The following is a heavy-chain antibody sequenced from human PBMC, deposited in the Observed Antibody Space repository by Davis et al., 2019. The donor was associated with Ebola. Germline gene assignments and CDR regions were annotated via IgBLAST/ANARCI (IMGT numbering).Heavy chain of an antibody. D-gene: IGHD6-19*01. Sequence: ASVKVSCKASGYTFTSYGISWVRQAPGQGLEWMGWISAYNGNTNYAQKLQGRVTMTRDTSISTAYMELSRLRSDDTAVYYCARALGTGSSGWYDYWGQGTLVTVSS. CDR3: ARALGTGSSGWYDY. V-gene: IGHV1-18*01. CDR1: GYTFTSYG. CDR2: ISAYNGNT. J-gene: IGHJ4*02.